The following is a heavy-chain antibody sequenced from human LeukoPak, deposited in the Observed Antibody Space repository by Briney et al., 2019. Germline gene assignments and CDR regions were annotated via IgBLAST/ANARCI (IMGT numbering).Heavy chain of an antibody. V-gene: IGHV1-18*01. D-gene: IGHD3-3*01. CDR2: ISAYNGNT. J-gene: IGHJ4*02. CDR3: ARDGYDFLSGYYRTPFDN. CDR1: GYTFTSYG. Sequence: ASVKVSCKASGYTFTSYGISWVRQAPGQGLEWMGWISAYNGNTSYAQKLQGRVTMTTDTSTSTAYMELRSLRSDDTAVYYCARDGYDFLSGYYRTPFDNWGQGTLVTVSS.